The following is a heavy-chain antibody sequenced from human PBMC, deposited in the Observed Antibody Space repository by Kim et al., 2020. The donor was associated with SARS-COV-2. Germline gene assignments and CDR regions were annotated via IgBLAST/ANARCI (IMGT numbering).Heavy chain of an antibody. J-gene: IGHJ4*02. CDR1: GYTFTGYY. Sequence: ASVKVSCKASGYTFTGYYMHWVRQAPGQGLEWLGRINPNSGVTNYAQNFQGRVTMPMDTSISTAYMELSRVTSDDTALYYCSRELDHASRGRLFDYWGQG. CDR3: SRELDHASRGRLFDY. CDR2: INPNSGVT. D-gene: IGHD3-22*01. V-gene: IGHV1-2*06.